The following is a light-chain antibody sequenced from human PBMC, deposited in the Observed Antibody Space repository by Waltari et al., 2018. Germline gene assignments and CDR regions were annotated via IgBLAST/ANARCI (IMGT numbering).Light chain of an antibody. CDR1: RLRSYY. CDR2: DKN. Sequence: SSELTQDPAVSVAMGQTVRITCQGDRLRSYYSNWYQQRPGQAPILVIYDKNNRPSGVPDRFSGSSSHNTGSLTITGAQAEDEASYYCHSRDASGVAGSFGGGTKLTVL. CDR3: HSRDASGVAGS. J-gene: IGLJ2*01. V-gene: IGLV3-19*01.